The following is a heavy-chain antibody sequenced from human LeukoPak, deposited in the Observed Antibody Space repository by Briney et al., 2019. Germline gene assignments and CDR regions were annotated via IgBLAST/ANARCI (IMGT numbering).Heavy chain of an antibody. CDR3: ARVVATIGSHYYYYYMDV. J-gene: IGHJ6*03. CDR1: GYSISSGYY. D-gene: IGHD5-12*01. V-gene: IGHV4-38-2*02. Sequence: PSETLSLTCTVSGYSISSGYYWGWIRQPPGKGLEWIGRIYTSGSTNYNPSLKSRVTISVDTSKNQFSLKLSSVTAADTAVYYCARVVATIGSHYYYYYMDVWGKGTTVTVSS. CDR2: IYTSGST.